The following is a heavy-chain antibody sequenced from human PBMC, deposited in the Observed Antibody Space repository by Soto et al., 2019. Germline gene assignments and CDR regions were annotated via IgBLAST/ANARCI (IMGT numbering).Heavy chain of an antibody. CDR1: GYTFTNYG. J-gene: IGHJ4*02. CDR2: ISAYNGNT. Sequence: QVQLVQSGAEVKKPGASVKVSCKASGYTFTNYGISWVRQAPGQGLEWMGWISAYNGNTNYAQKLQGRVTMTTDTSTSTAYMELRSLRSDDTAVYYCARDELYYDILTGYPRLYYFDYWGQGTLVTVSS. CDR3: ARDELYYDILTGYPRLYYFDY. D-gene: IGHD3-9*01. V-gene: IGHV1-18*01.